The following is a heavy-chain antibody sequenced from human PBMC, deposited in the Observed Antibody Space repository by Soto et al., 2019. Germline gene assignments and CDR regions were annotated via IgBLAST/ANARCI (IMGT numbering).Heavy chain of an antibody. J-gene: IGHJ4*02. CDR3: AGDQVGYSYVLD. Sequence: PSETLSLTCTVSGGSISSGGYYWSWTRQHPGKGLEWIGYIYYGGSTYYNPSLKSRVTISVDTSKNQFSLKLSSVTAADTAVYYCAGDQVGYSYVLDCGQGTLVTVSS. CDR2: IYYGGST. CDR1: GGSISSGGYY. V-gene: IGHV4-31*03. D-gene: IGHD5-18*01.